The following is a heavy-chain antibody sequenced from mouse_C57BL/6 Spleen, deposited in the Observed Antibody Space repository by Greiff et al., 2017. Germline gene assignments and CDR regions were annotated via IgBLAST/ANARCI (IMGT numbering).Heavy chain of an antibody. CDR2: ISSGSSTI. CDR1: GFTFSDYG. V-gene: IGHV5-17*01. CDR3: ARPRYDYDVFAY. D-gene: IGHD2-4*01. J-gene: IGHJ3*01. Sequence: EVKLMESGGGLVKPGGSLKLSCAASGFTFSDYGMHWVRQAPEKGLEWVAYISSGSSTIYYADTVKGRFTISRDNAKNTLFLQMTSLRSEDTAMYYCARPRYDYDVFAYWGQGTLVTVSA.